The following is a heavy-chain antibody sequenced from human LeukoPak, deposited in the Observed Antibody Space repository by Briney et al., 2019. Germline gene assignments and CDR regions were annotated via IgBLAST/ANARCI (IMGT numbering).Heavy chain of an antibody. Sequence: GGSLRLSCAASGFIFSDYYMSWIRQAPGKGLEWVSYISSSGSTIYYTDSVKGRFTISRDNAKDSLYLQMNSLRAEDTAVYYCARDPGSGYEEHFDYWGQGTLVTVSS. D-gene: IGHD5-12*01. CDR3: ARDPGSGYEEHFDY. CDR1: GFIFSDYY. J-gene: IGHJ4*02. V-gene: IGHV3-11*01. CDR2: ISSSGSTI.